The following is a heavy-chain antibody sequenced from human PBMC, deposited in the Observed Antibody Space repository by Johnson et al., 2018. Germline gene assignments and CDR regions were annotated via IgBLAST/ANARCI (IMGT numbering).Heavy chain of an antibody. J-gene: IGHJ6*04. CDR3: VRGYRGDV. Sequence: VQLVESGGGLIQXGGSLRLSCAASGFSVSTNDLNWVRPAPGKGLEWVSVVYSDGGTSYADSVKGRFTISRDNSKITLYLKMNSRRVENTAVYYCVRGYRGDVWGKGTTVTVSS. CDR2: VYSDGGT. V-gene: IGHV3-53*01. D-gene: IGHD1-26*01. CDR1: GFSVSTND.